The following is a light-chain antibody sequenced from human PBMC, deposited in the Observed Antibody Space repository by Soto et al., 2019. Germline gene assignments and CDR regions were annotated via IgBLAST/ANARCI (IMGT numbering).Light chain of an antibody. Sequence: DVVMTQSPLSLPVTLGQPASISCRSSQSLVYRDGNTYLNWFHQRPGRSPRRLIYNVSNRDFGVPDRFSGSGSGTDLTLYISTVEAEDVGVYYCMQGTHWRYTFGQGTKLEIK. V-gene: IGKV2-30*01. CDR2: NVS. CDR1: QSLVYRDGNTY. J-gene: IGKJ2*01. CDR3: MQGTHWRYT.